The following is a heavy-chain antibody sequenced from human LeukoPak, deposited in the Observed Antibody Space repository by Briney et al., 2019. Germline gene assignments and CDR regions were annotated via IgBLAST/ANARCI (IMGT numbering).Heavy chain of an antibody. CDR1: GFAFSSQA. CDR3: ARDVGKSGYGDY. V-gene: IGHV3-23*01. Sequence: GGSLRLSCAASGFAFSSQAMGWVRQAPGKGLEWVSVISDSGDITYYADSVKGRFTISRDNSKNTLYLQMNSLRAEDTAIYYCARDVGKSGYGDYWGQGTLVTVSS. J-gene: IGHJ4*02. CDR2: ISDSGDIT. D-gene: IGHD5-12*01.